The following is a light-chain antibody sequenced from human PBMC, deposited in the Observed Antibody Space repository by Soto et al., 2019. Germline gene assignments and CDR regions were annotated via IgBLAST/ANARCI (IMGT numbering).Light chain of an antibody. CDR2: GAS. CDR3: QQYGSSPT. Sequence: EIVLTQSPGTLSLSPGERATLSCRASQSISSSHLAWYQQRPGQPPRLLIYGASSRATGIPDRFNGSGSGTDFTLTISRLEPEDFAVYYCQQYGSSPTFGQGTKVEIK. J-gene: IGKJ1*01. CDR1: QSISSSH. V-gene: IGKV3-20*01.